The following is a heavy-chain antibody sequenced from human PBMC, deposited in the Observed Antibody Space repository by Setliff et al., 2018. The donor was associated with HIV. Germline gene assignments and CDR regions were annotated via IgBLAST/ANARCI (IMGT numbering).Heavy chain of an antibody. V-gene: IGHV4-31*03. Sequence: SETLSLTCTVSGGSISSGGYYWSWIRQHPGKGLEWIGYIYYSGSTYYNPSLKSRVTISVDTSKNQFSLKLSSVTAADSAVYYCARDYGDTPSYYYYYGMDVWGQGTTVTVSS. CDR2: IYYSGST. J-gene: IGHJ6*02. D-gene: IGHD4-17*01. CDR1: GGSISSGGYY. CDR3: ARDYGDTPSYYYYYGMDV.